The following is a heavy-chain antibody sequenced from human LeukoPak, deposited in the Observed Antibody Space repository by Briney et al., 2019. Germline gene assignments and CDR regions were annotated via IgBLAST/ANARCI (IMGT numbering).Heavy chain of an antibody. D-gene: IGHD3-10*01. CDR3: ARGKIRMKLRSASGRYFWFDP. CDR2: INHSGST. Sequence: SETLSLTCAVYGESFSGYDWSWIRQPPRKRLKWIGEINHSGSTNYNPSLKSRVTISVDTSKNQFSLKLSSVTAADTAVYYCARGKIRMKLRSASGRYFWFDPWGQGTLVTVSS. CDR1: GESFSGYD. V-gene: IGHV4-34*01. J-gene: IGHJ5*02.